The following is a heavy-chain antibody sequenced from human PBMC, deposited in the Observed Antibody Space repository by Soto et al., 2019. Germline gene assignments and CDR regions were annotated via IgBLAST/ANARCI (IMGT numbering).Heavy chain of an antibody. Sequence: TLSLTCGVSGGTIRSPDWRTWVRQPPGKGLEWIGEIFQSGSTNYTPSLESRVTISVDKSKNQFSLTLTSVTAADTAVYFCARGRGRYSSGWSWFDPWGQGILVTVSS. CDR1: GGTIRSPDW. D-gene: IGHD6-19*01. J-gene: IGHJ5*02. V-gene: IGHV4-4*01. CDR2: IFQSGST. CDR3: ARGRGRYSSGWSWFDP.